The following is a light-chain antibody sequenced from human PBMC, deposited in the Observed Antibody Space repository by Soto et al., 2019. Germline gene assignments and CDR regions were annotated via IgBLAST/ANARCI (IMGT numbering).Light chain of an antibody. V-gene: IGKV1-39*01. Sequence: DIQMTQSPSSLSASVGDRVTITCRASESISRHLNWYQQKPGKAPNLLIYAASTLQNGVPSRFSGSGSGTDFTLTISSLQPDDFATYYCKQSYSTLSTSFGQGTRLEIK. CDR3: KQSYSTLSTS. J-gene: IGKJ5*01. CDR1: ESISRH. CDR2: AAS.